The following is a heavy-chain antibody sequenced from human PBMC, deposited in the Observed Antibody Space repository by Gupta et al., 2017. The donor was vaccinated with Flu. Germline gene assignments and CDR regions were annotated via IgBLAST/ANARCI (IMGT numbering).Heavy chain of an antibody. CDR1: GYTFTGYY. V-gene: IGHV1-2*02. CDR2: INPNSGGT. Sequence: QVQLVQSGAEVKKPGASVKVSCKASGYTFTGYYMHWVRQAPGQGLEWMGWINPNSGGTNYAQKFQGRVTMTRDTSISTAYMELSRLRSDDTAVYYCARLYRLTGLRKFGESPDGWGQGTLVTVSS. D-gene: IGHD3-10*01. J-gene: IGHJ4*02. CDR3: ARLYRLTGLRKFGESPDG.